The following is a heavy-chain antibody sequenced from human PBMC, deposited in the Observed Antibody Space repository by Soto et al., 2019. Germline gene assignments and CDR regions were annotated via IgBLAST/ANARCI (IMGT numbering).Heavy chain of an antibody. V-gene: IGHV6-1*01. CDR2: TYYRSKWYN. Sequence: PSQTLSLTCVISGNSVSSNSAAWIWVRQSPSRGLEWLGRTYYRSKWYNDYALSVKSRITINPDTSKNQFSLKLSSVTAADTAVYYCASQSITMVRGVIVDWFGPRRQGTLFPVSS. J-gene: IGHJ5*02. CDR3: ASQSITMVRGVIVDWFGP. CDR1: GNSVSSNSAA. D-gene: IGHD3-10*01.